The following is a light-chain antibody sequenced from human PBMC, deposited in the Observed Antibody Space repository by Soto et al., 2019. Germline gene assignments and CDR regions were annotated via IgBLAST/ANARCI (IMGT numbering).Light chain of an antibody. CDR3: QQRRSWPPTIT. J-gene: IGKJ5*01. CDR2: DAS. Sequence: EIVLTQSPGALPLSPGERATLSCRASQSVSTYLAWYQQRPGQAPRLLIYDASYRATDIPPRFSGSGSGTDFTLTISSLEPEDFAVYYCQQRRSWPPTITFGQGTRLEI. V-gene: IGKV3-11*01. CDR1: QSVSTY.